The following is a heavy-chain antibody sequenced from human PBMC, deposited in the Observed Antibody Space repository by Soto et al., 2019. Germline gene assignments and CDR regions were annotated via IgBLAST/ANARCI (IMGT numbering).Heavy chain of an antibody. Sequence: GGSLRLSCAASGFTFSSYGMHWVRQAPGKGLEWVAVISYDGSNKYYADSVKGRFTISRDNSKNTLYLQMNSLRAEDTAVYYCAKDRDDYIWGSYRSVYFDYWGQGTLVTVSS. CDR1: GFTFSSYG. D-gene: IGHD3-16*02. V-gene: IGHV3-30*18. J-gene: IGHJ4*02. CDR2: ISYDGSNK. CDR3: AKDRDDYIWGSYRSVYFDY.